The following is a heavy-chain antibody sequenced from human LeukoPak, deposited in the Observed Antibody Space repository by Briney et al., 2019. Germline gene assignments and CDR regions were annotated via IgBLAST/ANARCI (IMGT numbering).Heavy chain of an antibody. D-gene: IGHD4-17*01. CDR3: ARGDEYGDYPEYFQH. CDR2: IYYSGST. CDR1: GGSFSGYY. V-gene: IGHV4-31*11. J-gene: IGHJ1*01. Sequence: MPSETLSLTCAVYGGSFSGYYWSWIRQHPGKGLEWIGYIYYSGSTYYNPSLKSRVTISVDTSKNQFSLKLSSVTAADTAVYYCARGDEYGDYPEYFQHWGQGTLVTVSS.